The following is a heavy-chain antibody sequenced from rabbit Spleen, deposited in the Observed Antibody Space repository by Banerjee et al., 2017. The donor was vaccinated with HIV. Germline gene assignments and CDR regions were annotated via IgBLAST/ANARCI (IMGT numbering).Heavy chain of an antibody. J-gene: IGHJ4*01. D-gene: IGHD4-2*01. V-gene: IGHV1S40*01. CDR2: MYIGSSGNT. CDR1: GFSFSSNYY. Sequence: QSLEESGGDLVKPGASLTLTCTASGFSFSSNYYMCWVRQTPGKGLEWIACMYIGSSGNTYYASWAKGRFTISKTSSTTVTLQMTSLTAADTATYFCARVPAGYGGVISYFNLWGPGTLVTVS. CDR3: ARVPAGYGGVISYFNL.